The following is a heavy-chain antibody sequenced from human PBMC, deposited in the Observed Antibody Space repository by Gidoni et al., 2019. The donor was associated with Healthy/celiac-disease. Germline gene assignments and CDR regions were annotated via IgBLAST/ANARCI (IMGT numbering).Heavy chain of an antibody. CDR1: GFTFSSYD. J-gene: IGHJ6*02. V-gene: IGHV3-13*01. Sequence: EVQLVESGGGLVQPGGSLRLSCAASGFTFSSYDMHWVRQATGKGLEWVSAIGTAGDTYYPGSVKGRFTISRENAKNSLYLQMNSLRAGDTAVYYCARSYSSGYSPKSYYGMDVWGQGTTVTVSS. D-gene: IGHD3-22*01. CDR3: ARSYSSGYSPKSYYGMDV. CDR2: IGTAGDT.